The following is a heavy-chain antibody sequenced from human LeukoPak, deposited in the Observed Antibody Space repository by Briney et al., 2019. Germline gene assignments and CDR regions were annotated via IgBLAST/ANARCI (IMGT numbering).Heavy chain of an antibody. Sequence: SVKVPCKASGGTFSSYAISWVRQAPGQGLEWMGGIIPIFGTANYAQKFQGRVTITADESTSTAYMELSSLRSEDTAVYYCASMVDSSGWYESGYWGQGTLVTVSS. CDR3: ASMVDSSGWYESGY. CDR2: IIPIFGTA. D-gene: IGHD6-19*01. V-gene: IGHV1-69*13. CDR1: GGTFSSYA. J-gene: IGHJ4*02.